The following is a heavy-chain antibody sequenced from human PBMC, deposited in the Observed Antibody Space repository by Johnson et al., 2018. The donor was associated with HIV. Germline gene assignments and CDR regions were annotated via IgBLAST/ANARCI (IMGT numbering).Heavy chain of an antibody. Sequence: VQLVESGGGVVQPGRSLRLSCAASGFTFSSYAMHWVRQAPGKGLEWVAVISSDGSNKYYADSVKGRFTISRDNSENTLYLQMNSLKAEDTAVYYCASLSDDAFDFWGQGTMVIVSS. CDR3: ASLSDDAFDF. CDR1: GFTFSSYA. V-gene: IGHV3-30*04. J-gene: IGHJ3*01. CDR2: ISSDGSNK.